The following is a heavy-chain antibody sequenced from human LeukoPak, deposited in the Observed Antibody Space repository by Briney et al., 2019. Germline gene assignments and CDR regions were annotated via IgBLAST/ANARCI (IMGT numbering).Heavy chain of an antibody. CDR3: ARTHCGGGSCDTFDP. J-gene: IGHJ5*02. V-gene: IGHV4-4*07. D-gene: IGHD2-21*01. CDR1: GVSISNYF. Sequence: SETLSLTCTVFGVSISNYFWSWLRQPAGKGLEWIGRFYASGTTYYNPSLRSRVTLSMDTSKNHFSLKLTSVTAADTAVYYCARTHCGGGSCDTFDPWGQGTLVTVSS. CDR2: FYASGTT.